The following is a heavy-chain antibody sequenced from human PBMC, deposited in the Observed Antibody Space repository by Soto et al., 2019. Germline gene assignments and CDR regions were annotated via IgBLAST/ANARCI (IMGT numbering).Heavy chain of an antibody. CDR3: ATPAEFGDLLHPLAGY. J-gene: IGHJ4*02. CDR1: GFTLSSYA. V-gene: IGHV3-23*01. Sequence: GGSLRLSCAASGFTLSSYALRWLRQAPRKGLEWVSAISGSGGSTYYADSVQGRFTISRDNSKDTLYLQMDSLRAEDTALYYCATPAEFGDLLHPLAGYGGQGSLVEVSS. CDR2: ISGSGGST. D-gene: IGHD3-10*01.